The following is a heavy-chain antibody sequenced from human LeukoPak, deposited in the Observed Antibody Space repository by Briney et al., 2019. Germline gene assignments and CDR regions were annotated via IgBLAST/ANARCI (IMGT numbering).Heavy chain of an antibody. CDR3: ARDRGLRWCPDY. CDR2: ISPYNGNT. Sequence: ASVKVSCKASAGTFSSYAISWVRQAPGQGLEWMGWISPYNGNTNYVQKLQGRVTMTTDTSTTTAYLELRSLRSDDTAVYYCARDRGLRWCPDYWGQGTLVTVSS. D-gene: IGHD4-23*01. CDR1: AGTFSSYA. J-gene: IGHJ4*02. V-gene: IGHV1-18*01.